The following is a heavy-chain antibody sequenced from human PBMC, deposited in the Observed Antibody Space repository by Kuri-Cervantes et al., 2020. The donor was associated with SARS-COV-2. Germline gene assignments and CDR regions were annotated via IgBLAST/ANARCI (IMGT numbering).Heavy chain of an antibody. CDR1: GGSIGSSSYY. CDR2: IYYSGST. D-gene: IGHD2-2*01. V-gene: IGHV4-39*07. CDR3: ARDFRPIVVVPAAESWFDP. J-gene: IGHJ5*02. Sequence: GSLRLSCTVSGGSIGSSSYYWGWIRQPPGKGLEWIGSIYYSGSTYYNPSLKSRVTISVDTSKNQFSLKLSSVTAADTAVYYCARDFRPIVVVPAAESWFDPWGQGTLVPSPQ.